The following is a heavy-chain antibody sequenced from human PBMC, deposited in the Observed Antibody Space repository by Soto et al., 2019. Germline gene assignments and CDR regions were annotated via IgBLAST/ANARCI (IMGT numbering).Heavy chain of an antibody. V-gene: IGHV4-59*08. J-gene: IGHJ4*02. Sequence: QVQLQESGPGLVKPSETLSLTCTVSGGSISSYYWSWIRQPPGKGLEWIGYIHYSGSTKYNPSLKSRVTISVDTSKNQFSLKLSAVTAADTAVYYCARHAPLRYLVDYWGQGTLVTVSS. D-gene: IGHD3-9*01. CDR3: ARHAPLRYLVDY. CDR1: GGSISSYY. CDR2: IHYSGST.